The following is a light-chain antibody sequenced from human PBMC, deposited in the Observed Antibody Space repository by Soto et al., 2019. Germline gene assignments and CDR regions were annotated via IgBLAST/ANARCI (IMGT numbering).Light chain of an antibody. Sequence: QSALTQPRSVSGSPGQSVTISCTGTSSDVGGYNYVSWYQHHPGKVPKLMIYDVSKRPSGVPDRFSGSKSGNTASLTISGLQAEDEADYYCSSYAGSYTYVLGTGTKLTVL. CDR3: SSYAGSYTYV. CDR2: DVS. J-gene: IGLJ1*01. CDR1: SSDVGGYNY. V-gene: IGLV2-11*01.